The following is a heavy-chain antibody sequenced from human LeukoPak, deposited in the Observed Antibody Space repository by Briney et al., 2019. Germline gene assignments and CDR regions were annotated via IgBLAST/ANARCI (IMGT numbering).Heavy chain of an antibody. J-gene: IGHJ4*02. CDR1: GYSFTSYW. CDR3: ARPRINYYDSSGYPSYFDY. Sequence: KSLKISCKGSGYSFTSYWIGWVRQMPGKGLEWMGIIYPGDSDTRYSPSFQGQVTISADKSISTAYLQWSSLKASDTAMYYCARPRINYYDSSGYPSYFDYWGQGTLVTVSS. V-gene: IGHV5-51*01. CDR2: IYPGDSDT. D-gene: IGHD3-22*01.